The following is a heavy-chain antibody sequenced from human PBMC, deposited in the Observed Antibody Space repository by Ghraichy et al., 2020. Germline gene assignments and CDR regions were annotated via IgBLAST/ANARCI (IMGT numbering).Heavy chain of an antibody. CDR1: GFTFSSYG. J-gene: IGHJ6*03. D-gene: IGHD6-13*01. CDR3: AKDQDSSSWYETTAYYYYYYLDV. Sequence: GGSLRLSCAASGFTFSSYGMHWVRQAPGNGLEWVAFIRYDGSNKYYADSVKGRFTISRDSSKNTLYLQMNSLRAEETYVYYGAKDQDSSSWYETTAYYYYYYLDVWGKGTTVTVSS. V-gene: IGHV3-30*02. CDR2: IRYDGSNK.